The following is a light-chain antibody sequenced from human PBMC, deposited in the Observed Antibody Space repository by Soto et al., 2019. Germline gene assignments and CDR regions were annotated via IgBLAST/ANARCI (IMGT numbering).Light chain of an antibody. V-gene: IGLV2-23*02. J-gene: IGLJ2*01. CDR1: SSDVGNYKL. CDR2: EDT. Sequence: QSALTQPASVSGSPGQSISISCSGTSSDVGNYKLVSWYQQHPGKAPKLMIYEDTERPSGVSNRFSGSKSGNTASLTISGLQAEDEADYYCCSYAETDTFHVIFGGGTKLTVL. CDR3: CSYAETDTFHVI.